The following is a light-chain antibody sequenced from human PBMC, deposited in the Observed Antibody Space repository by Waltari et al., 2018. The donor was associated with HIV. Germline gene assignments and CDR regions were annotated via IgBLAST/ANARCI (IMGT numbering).Light chain of an antibody. V-gene: IGLV3-1*01. J-gene: IGLJ3*02. CDR1: NLGAKF. CDR2: QDN. CDR3: QAWDSSAAV. Sequence: SYELTQPPSVSVSPGQTASIPCSGDNLGAKFVCWYQQNSGQSPVLGMYQDNRRPSGIPERFSGSNSGDTATLTIRETQAVDEADFYCQAWDSSAAVFGGGTKLTVL.